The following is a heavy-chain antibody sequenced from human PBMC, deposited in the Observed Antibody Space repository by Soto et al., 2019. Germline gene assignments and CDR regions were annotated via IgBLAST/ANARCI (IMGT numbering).Heavy chain of an antibody. D-gene: IGHD4-17*01. CDR1: GGSISSYY. Sequence: ASETLSLTCTVSGGSISSYYWNWIRQPPGKGLEWIGYIYYSGSTNYNPSLKSRVTISVDTSKNQFSLKLSSVTAADTAVYYCARSANYGDYPFDYWGQGTLVTVSS. CDR3: ARSANYGDYPFDY. J-gene: IGHJ4*02. CDR2: IYYSGST. V-gene: IGHV4-59*01.